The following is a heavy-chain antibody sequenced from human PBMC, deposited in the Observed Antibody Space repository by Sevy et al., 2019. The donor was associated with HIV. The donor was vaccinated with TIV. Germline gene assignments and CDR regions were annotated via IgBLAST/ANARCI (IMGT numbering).Heavy chain of an antibody. Sequence: SETLSLTCTVSGGSITSLYWNWIRQPPGKGLEWIANNYYNDHINNNPTLKSRVTLPLVTSKNQCSLRLGSVTAADTAMYYCAGENAWGRGYSWGQGTLVTVSS. V-gene: IGHV4-59*08. D-gene: IGHD1-26*01. CDR2: NYYNDHI. CDR3: AGENAWGRGYS. CDR1: GGSITSLY. J-gene: IGHJ4*02.